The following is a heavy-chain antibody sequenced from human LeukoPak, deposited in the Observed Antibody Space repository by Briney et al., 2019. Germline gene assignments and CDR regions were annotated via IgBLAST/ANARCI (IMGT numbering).Heavy chain of an antibody. CDR2: INTDIGGT. Sequence: ASVKVSCKVSGDIFSTYYIQWVRQAPGAGLEWVGWINTDIGGTHSAPRFQGRVSMTTDKSISTAYLELTTLTSDDKAMYYCARNWELWGQGTLVTVSS. CDR1: GDIFSTYY. CDR3: ARNWEL. V-gene: IGHV1-2*02. D-gene: IGHD3-10*01. J-gene: IGHJ4*02.